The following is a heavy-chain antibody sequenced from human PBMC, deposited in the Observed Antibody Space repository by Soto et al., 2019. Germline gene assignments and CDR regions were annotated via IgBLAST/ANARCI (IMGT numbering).Heavy chain of an antibody. V-gene: IGHV3-48*01. CDR1: GIIFSGYS. J-gene: IGHJ4*02. Sequence: EVQLVESGGGLVQPGGSLSLSCTVSGIIFSGYSMNWVRQAPGKGLEWISYITSGSSTIFYADSVKGRFTISRDNAKNSLYLQMNSLRAEDTGVYYCATLPRGYWGQGTLVTVSS. CDR3: ATLPRGY. CDR2: ITSGSSTI. D-gene: IGHD3-10*01.